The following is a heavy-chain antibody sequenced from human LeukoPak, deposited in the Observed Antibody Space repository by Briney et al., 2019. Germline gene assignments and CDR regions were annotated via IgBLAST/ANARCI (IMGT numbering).Heavy chain of an antibody. D-gene: IGHD2-15*01. Sequence: GGSLRLSCAASGFTFSSYAMSWVSQAPGKGLEWVSAISGSGGSTYYADSVKGRFTLSRDNSKITLYLQMNSLRAEDTAVYYCATFGYCSGGSWCYFDYWGQGTLVTVSS. CDR1: GFTFSSYA. CDR2: ISGSGGST. CDR3: ATFGYCSGGSWCYFDY. J-gene: IGHJ4*02. V-gene: IGHV3-23*01.